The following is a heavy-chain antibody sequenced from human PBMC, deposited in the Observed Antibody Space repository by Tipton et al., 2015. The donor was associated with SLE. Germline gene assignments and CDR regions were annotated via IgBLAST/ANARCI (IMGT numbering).Heavy chain of an antibody. V-gene: IGHV4-4*02. J-gene: IGHJ3*01. CDR2: IYHSGST. Sequence: TLSLTCAVFGGSISRNNWWSWVRQPPGMGLEWIGEIYHSGSTNYNPSLKSRVTISVDKSKNQFSLKLNSVTAADTAVYYCATVDYFDSGDAFDFWGHGSMVTISS. CDR1: GGSISRNNW. D-gene: IGHD3-22*01. CDR3: ATVDYFDSGDAFDF.